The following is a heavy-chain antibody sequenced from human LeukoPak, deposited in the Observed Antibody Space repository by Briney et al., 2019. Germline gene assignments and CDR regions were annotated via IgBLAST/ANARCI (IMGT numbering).Heavy chain of an antibody. CDR2: IKTKTEGGTI. CDR3: ATEGMTRHSDY. J-gene: IGHJ4*02. Sequence: GGSLRLSCAASGFTFSNAWMSWVRQAPGKGLEWVGRIKTKTEGGTIDYAAPVNGRFTISRDDSKNTLYLQMNSLKTEDTGVYYCATEGMTRHSDYWGQGTLVTVSS. CDR1: GFTFSNAW. D-gene: IGHD1-20*01. V-gene: IGHV3-15*01.